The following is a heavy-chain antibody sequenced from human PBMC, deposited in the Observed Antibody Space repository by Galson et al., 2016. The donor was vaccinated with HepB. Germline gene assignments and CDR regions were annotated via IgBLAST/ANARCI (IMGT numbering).Heavy chain of an antibody. CDR3: VRDAYWSFDF. CDR1: GFTFSHYG. J-gene: IGHJ4*02. CDR2: IRYDGGKT. D-gene: IGHD2-8*02. V-gene: IGHV3-33*01. Sequence: SLRLSCAVSGFTFSHYGMHWVRRAPGKGLEWVAGIRYDGGKTYYGESVKGRFTISRDNGENLLYLQMRDLRAEDTAVYYCVRDAYWSFDFWGRGTLVTVSS.